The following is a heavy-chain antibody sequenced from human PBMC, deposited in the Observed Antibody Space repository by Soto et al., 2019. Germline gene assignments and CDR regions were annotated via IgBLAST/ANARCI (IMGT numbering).Heavy chain of an antibody. CDR2: IKRESDGETT. CDR3: ATEGHMSSVSDWADYFEY. CDR1: GFTFSHVW. Sequence: EVQLVESGGGLVEPGGSLRLSCAASGFTFSHVWMTWVRQAPGKGLEWVARIKRESDGETTDYAAAVKGRFTISRDDSKNTLELQINSLKTEDTAVYYCATEGHMSSVSDWADYFEYCGQGTLVTVSS. D-gene: IGHD6-19*01. J-gene: IGHJ4*02. V-gene: IGHV3-15*01.